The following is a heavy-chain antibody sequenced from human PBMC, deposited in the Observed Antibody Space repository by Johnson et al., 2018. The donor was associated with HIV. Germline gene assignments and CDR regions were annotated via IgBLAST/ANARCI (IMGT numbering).Heavy chain of an antibody. CDR3: AREEGTDILTRGDAFDI. J-gene: IGHJ3*02. CDR2: ISSSGRTI. CDR1: GFTFSSYA. V-gene: IGHV3-48*03. Sequence: VQLVESGGGLVQPGRSLRLSCAASGFTFSSYAMHWVRQAPGKGLESISYISSSGRTIYYADSVKGRFTMSRDNAKKSLYLQMNSLRAEDTAVYYCAREEGTDILTRGDAFDIWGQGTMVTVSS. D-gene: IGHD3-9*01.